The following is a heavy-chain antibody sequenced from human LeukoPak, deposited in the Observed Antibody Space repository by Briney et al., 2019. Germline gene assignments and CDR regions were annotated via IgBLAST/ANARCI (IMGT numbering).Heavy chain of an antibody. CDR1: GFTFSSYE. J-gene: IGHJ6*04. CDR3: AELGIAMIGGV. CDR2: ISSSGSTI. Sequence: PGGALRLSCAASGFTFSSYEMNWVRQAPGKGLGRVSYISSSGSTIYYADSVKGRFTISTDCAKHSLYLQMNSLRADDTTVYYCAELGIAMIGGVWGKGTTVTISS. V-gene: IGHV3-48*03. D-gene: IGHD3-10*02.